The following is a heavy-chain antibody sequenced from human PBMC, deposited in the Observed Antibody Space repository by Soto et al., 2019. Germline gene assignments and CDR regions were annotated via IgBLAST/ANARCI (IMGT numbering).Heavy chain of an antibody. CDR1: GFTFTSSA. CDR2: IVVGSGNT. CDR3: AAGYYDFGSGSLDY. D-gene: IGHD3-3*01. J-gene: IGHJ4*01. Sequence: GASVKVSCKASGFTFTSSAVQWVRQARGHLLEWIGCIVVGSGNTNHAQKFQERVTITRDMSKSKAYMELSSRRSEDKAVYYCAAGYYDFGSGSLDYWG. V-gene: IGHV1-58*01.